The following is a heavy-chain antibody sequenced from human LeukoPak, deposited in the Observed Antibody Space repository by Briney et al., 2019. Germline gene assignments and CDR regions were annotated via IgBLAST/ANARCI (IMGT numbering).Heavy chain of an antibody. D-gene: IGHD3-10*01. CDR2: IIPIFGTA. CDR1: GYTFTSYG. V-gene: IGHV1-69*13. Sequence: GASVKVSCKVSGYTFTSYGISWVRQAPGQGLEWMGGIIPIFGTANYAQKFQGRVTITADESTSTAYMELSSLRSEDTAVYYCARVSGYPRHHPEGYYYYGMDVWGQGTTVTVSS. CDR3: ARVSGYPRHHPEGYYYYGMDV. J-gene: IGHJ6*02.